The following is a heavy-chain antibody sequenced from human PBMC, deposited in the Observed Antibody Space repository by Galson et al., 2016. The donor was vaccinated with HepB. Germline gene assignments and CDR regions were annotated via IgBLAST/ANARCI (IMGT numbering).Heavy chain of an antibody. CDR3: AKGRSRCRYGNRYSLSDAHDV. CDR2: LNGGGAST. V-gene: IGHV3-23*01. D-gene: IGHD2-15*01. J-gene: IGHJ3*01. Sequence: SLRLSCAVSGISFNEFAMSWVRQAPGKGLEWVSGLNGGGASTFYADSVRGRFTVSRDNSKNTVFLQMNSLRLEDTALYYRAKGRSRCRYGNRYSLSDAHDVWGRGTLVTVSS. CDR1: GISFNEFA.